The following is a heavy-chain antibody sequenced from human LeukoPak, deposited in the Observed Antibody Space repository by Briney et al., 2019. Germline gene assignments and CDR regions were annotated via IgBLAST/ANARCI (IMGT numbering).Heavy chain of an antibody. CDR1: GYTFTGYY. Sequence: ASVKVSCKASGYTFTGYYMHWVRQAPGQGLEWMGRINPNSGGTNYAQKFQGRVTMTRDTSISTAYMELSRLRSDDTAVYYCARDPPIVATTKGNGDYWGQGTLVTVSS. D-gene: IGHD5-12*01. J-gene: IGHJ4*02. V-gene: IGHV1-2*06. CDR3: ARDPPIVATTKGNGDY. CDR2: INPNSGGT.